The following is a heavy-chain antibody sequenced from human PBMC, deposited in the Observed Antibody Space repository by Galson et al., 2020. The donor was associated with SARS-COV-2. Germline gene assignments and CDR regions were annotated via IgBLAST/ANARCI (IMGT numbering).Heavy chain of an antibody. J-gene: IGHJ4*02. CDR2: ISSSSSTI. CDR3: ATFLVGDTKGRSDL. CDR1: GFTFSTYS. V-gene: IGHV3-48*02. Sequence: GGSLRLSCVVSGFTFSTYSMNWVRQAPGKGLEWISYISSSSSTIYYADSVKGRFTISRDNAKNSLFLQMQSLRDEDTAVYYCATFLVGDTKGRSDLWGPGTLVTVSS. D-gene: IGHD1-26*01.